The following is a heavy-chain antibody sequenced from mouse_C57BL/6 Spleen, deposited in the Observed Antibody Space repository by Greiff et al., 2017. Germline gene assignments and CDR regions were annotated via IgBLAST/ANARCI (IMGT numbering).Heavy chain of an antibody. J-gene: IGHJ4*01. V-gene: IGHV2-3*01. Sequence: VMLVESGPGLVAPSQSLSITCTVSGFSLTSYGVSWVRQPPGQGLEWMGGIWGDSGTNYHSALLSRLSISKDNSKCQVFLQLNSLPTDDTATCCCAKGGGIYYGTLYALDYWGQGTSVTVSS. D-gene: IGHD2-1*01. CDR3: AKGGGIYYGTLYALDY. CDR1: GFSLTSYG. CDR2: IWGDSGT.